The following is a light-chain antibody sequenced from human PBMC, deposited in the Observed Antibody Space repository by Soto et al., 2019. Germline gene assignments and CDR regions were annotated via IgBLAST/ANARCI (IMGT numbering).Light chain of an antibody. J-gene: IGLJ1*01. Sequence: QSALTQPASVSGSPGQWITISCTGTSSEVGGYNYVSWYQQHPGKAPKLMIYDVSNRPSGVSNRFSGSKSVNTASLTISGLQAEDEADYYCSSYTSSSTYVFGTGTKVTVL. CDR1: SSEVGGYNY. CDR2: DVS. CDR3: SSYTSSSTYV. V-gene: IGLV2-14*01.